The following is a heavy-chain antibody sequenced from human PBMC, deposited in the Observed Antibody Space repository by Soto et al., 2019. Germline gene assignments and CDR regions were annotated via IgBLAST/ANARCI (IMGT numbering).Heavy chain of an antibody. CDR1: GYIFSNYG. Sequence: VQLVQSGAELKMPGASVKVSCKTSGYIFSNYGLTWVRQAPGHALEWMGCISIYASYSHSSPRFHGRLIMTTDTSTSTAFMELRNLRIDDTAVYFCAKNSSSDWLDSWGQGTLITVSS. CDR2: ISIYASYS. V-gene: IGHV1-18*01. CDR3: AKNSSSDWLDS. D-gene: IGHD6-13*01. J-gene: IGHJ5*01.